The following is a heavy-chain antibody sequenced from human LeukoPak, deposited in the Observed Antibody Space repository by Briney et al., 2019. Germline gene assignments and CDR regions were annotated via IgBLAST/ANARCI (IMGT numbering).Heavy chain of an antibody. V-gene: IGHV4-39*02. J-gene: IGHJ4*02. D-gene: IGHD2/OR15-2a*01. Sequence: SETLSLTCTVSGGSISSSGYYWGWIRQSPGEGLEWIGNIYYSGITYYNPSLKSRVTISVDTSKNQFSVKLSSVTAADTAVYYCARDLNPMTTSPGFFYWGQGTLVTVSS. CDR1: GGSISSSGYY. CDR2: IYYSGIT. CDR3: ARDLNPMTTSPGFFY.